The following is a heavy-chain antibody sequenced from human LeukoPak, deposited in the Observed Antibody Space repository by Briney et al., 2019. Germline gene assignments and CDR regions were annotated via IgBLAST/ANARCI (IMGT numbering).Heavy chain of an antibody. Sequence: GESLKISCKGSGYSFTSYWIAWVRQMPGKGLKWVGIIYPGDSDTRYSPSFQGQVTISADKSTSTAYLQWSSLKASDTAMYYCARRVGSSSWFFDYWGQGTLDTVSS. D-gene: IGHD6-13*01. V-gene: IGHV5-51*01. CDR2: IYPGDSDT. CDR1: GYSFTSYW. J-gene: IGHJ4*02. CDR3: ARRVGSSSWFFDY.